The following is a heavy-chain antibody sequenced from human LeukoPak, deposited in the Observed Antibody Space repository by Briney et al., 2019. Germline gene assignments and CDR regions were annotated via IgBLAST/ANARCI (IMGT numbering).Heavy chain of an antibody. CDR2: IIPIFGTA. CDR1: GGTFSSYA. CDR3: ARGVGYFDWVPLGD. J-gene: IGHJ4*02. Sequence: ASVKVSCTASGGTFSSYAISRVRQAPGQGLEWMGGIIPIFGTANYAQKFQDRVTITADKSTSTAYMELSSLRSEDTAVYYCARGVGYFDWVPLGDWGQGTLVTVSS. V-gene: IGHV1-69*06. D-gene: IGHD3-9*01.